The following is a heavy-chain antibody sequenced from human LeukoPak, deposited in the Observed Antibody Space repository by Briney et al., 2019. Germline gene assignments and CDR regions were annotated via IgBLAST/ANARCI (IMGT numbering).Heavy chain of an antibody. CDR2: ITPTFRTA. D-gene: IGHD3-3*02. CDR3: ARGRYISGPYYYMDV. Sequence: SVKLSCTASVCTFTIYAISWMRQAPGQGLEWMGGITPTFRTANYAQKFQGRVTITADESTSTAYMELSSLRSEDTAVYYCARGRYISGPYYYMDVWGKGTTVTVSS. V-gene: IGHV1-69*13. J-gene: IGHJ6*03. CDR1: VCTFTIYA.